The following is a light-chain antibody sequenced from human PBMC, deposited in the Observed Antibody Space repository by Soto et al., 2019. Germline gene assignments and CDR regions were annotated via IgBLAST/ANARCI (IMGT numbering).Light chain of an antibody. Sequence: EIVLTQSPGTLSLSPGERVTLSCRASQRISNSYLAWYQQRPGQAPRLLIFDASNRATGIPDRFSGSGSGTEFTLTITSLQPDDFATYYCQQYNSYPWTFGQGTKVDI. CDR2: DAS. J-gene: IGKJ1*01. CDR1: QRISNSY. CDR3: QQYNSYPWT. V-gene: IGKV3-20*01.